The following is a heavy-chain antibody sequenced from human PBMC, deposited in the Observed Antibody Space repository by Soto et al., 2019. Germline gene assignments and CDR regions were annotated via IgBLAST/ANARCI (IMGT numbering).Heavy chain of an antibody. CDR1: GFIFSNYA. D-gene: IGHD2-21*02. V-gene: IGHV3-23*01. Sequence: GGSLRLSCAASGFIFSNYAMAWVRQGPGRGLEWVSTTSFSGGRTYYADSVKGRFTISRDNSNNTLFLQMSSLRAEDTAIYYCAKDSRAFCGGDCSKDYWGQGTLVTVSS. CDR2: TSFSGGRT. J-gene: IGHJ4*02. CDR3: AKDSRAFCGGDCSKDY.